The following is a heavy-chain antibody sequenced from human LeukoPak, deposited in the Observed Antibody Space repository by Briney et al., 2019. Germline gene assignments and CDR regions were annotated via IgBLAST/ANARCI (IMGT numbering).Heavy chain of an antibody. J-gene: IGHJ4*02. V-gene: IGHV4-59*01. D-gene: IGHD6-19*01. CDR3: ARGSRGYSSGWYEDY. CDR1: GGSISSYY. CDR2: IYYSGST. Sequence: KPSETLSLTCNVSGGSISSYYWSWIRQPPGKGLEWVGYIYYSGSTNYNPSLESRVTISVDTSKNQFSLKLSSVTAADTAVYYCARGSRGYSSGWYEDYWGQGTLVTVSS.